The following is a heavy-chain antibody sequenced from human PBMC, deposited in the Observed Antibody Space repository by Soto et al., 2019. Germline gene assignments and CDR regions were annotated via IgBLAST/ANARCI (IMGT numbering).Heavy chain of an antibody. V-gene: IGHV4-31*02. CDR3: ARCSLVVVPAPGFDP. D-gene: IGHD2-2*01. Sequence: SETLSLTCVVSGGSISSGGYYWSWIRQHPGKGLEWIGYIYYSGTTYYNPSLKSRVTISVDTSKNQFSLKLSSVSAADTALYYCARCSLVVVPAPGFDPWGRGTLVTVSS. J-gene: IGHJ5*02. CDR2: IYYSGTT. CDR1: GGSISSGGYY.